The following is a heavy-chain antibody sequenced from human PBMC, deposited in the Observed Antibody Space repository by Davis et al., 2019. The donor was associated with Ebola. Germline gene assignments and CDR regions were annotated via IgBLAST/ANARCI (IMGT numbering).Heavy chain of an antibody. J-gene: IGHJ4*02. D-gene: IGHD3-10*01. Sequence: PAGSLRLSCSASGFTFSSYAMHWVRQAPGKGLEWVAVISYDGSNKYYADSVKGRFTISRDNSKNTLYLQMNSLRAEDTAVYYCANSRFGESHFDYWGQGTLVTVSS. CDR2: ISYDGSNK. V-gene: IGHV3-30-3*01. CDR1: GFTFSSYA. CDR3: ANSRFGESHFDY.